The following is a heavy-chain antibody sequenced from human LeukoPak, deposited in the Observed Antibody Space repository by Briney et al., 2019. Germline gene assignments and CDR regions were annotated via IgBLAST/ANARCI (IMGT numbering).Heavy chain of an antibody. Sequence: SETLSLTCTVSGGSISSGDYYWSWSRQPPGKGLEWIGYIYYSGSTYYNPSLKSRVTISVDTSKNQFSLKLSSVTAADTAVYYCARGSTTVTTESWFDPWGQGTLVTVSS. CDR2: IYYSGST. V-gene: IGHV4-30-4*01. CDR3: ARGSTTVTTESWFDP. J-gene: IGHJ5*02. D-gene: IGHD4-17*01. CDR1: GGSISSGDYY.